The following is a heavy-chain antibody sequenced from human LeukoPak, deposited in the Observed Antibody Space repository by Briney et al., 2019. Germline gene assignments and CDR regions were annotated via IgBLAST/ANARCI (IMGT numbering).Heavy chain of an antibody. CDR3: AKGARLRLGEDFDY. CDR1: GFTFSSYG. D-gene: IGHD3-16*01. J-gene: IGHJ4*02. Sequence: GGSLRLSCAASGFTFSSYGMHWVRQAPGKGLEWVSGISGSGATTYYADSVKGRLTISRDNSENTVYLQMNSLRAEDTAVYYCAKGARLRLGEDFDYWGQGTLVTVSS. CDR2: ISGSGATT. V-gene: IGHV3-23*01.